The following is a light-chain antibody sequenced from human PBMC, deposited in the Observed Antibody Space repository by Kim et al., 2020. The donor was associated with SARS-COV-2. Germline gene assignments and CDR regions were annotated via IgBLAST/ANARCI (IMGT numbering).Light chain of an antibody. J-gene: IGKJ1*01. V-gene: IGKV3-20*01. CDR1: QRVNSNY. Sequence: EIVLTQSPDTLSLSPGERATLSCRSSQRVNSNYLAWFQQKPGQAPRLLIYGASSRAAGIADRFSGSGSETDFTLTISRLEPEDIGVYYCQKYDNAPWTFGPGTKVDIK. CDR3: QKYDNAPWT. CDR2: GAS.